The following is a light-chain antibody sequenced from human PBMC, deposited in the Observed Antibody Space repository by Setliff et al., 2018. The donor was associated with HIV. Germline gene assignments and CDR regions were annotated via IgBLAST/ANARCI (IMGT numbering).Light chain of an antibody. V-gene: IGLV2-11*01. J-gene: IGLJ1*01. CDR1: SSDVGAYNY. Sequence: QSVLTQPRSVSGSPGQSVTFSCTGSSSDVGAYNYVSWYQQHPGKAPKLIIYDVNRRPSGVPDRFSGSKSGDTASLTISGLQSEDGGDYYCCSYAGSYSYIFGSGTKVTVL. CDR2: DVN. CDR3: CSYAGSYSYI.